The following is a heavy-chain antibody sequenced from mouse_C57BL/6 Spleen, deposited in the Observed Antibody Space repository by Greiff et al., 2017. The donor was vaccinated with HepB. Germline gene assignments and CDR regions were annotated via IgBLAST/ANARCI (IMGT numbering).Heavy chain of an antibody. CDR3: ARGYGYHWYFDV. V-gene: IGHV1-64*01. J-gene: IGHJ1*03. CDR2: IHPNSGST. D-gene: IGHD2-2*01. CDR1: GYTFTSYW. Sequence: QVQLQQPGAELVKPGASVKLSCKASGYTFTSYWMHWVKQRPGQGLEWIGMIHPNSGSTNYNEKFKSKATLTVDKSSSTAYMQLSSLTSEDSAVYYCARGYGYHWYFDVWGTGTTVTVSS.